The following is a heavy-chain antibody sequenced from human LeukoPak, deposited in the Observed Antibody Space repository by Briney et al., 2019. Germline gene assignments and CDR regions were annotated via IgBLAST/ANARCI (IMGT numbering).Heavy chain of an antibody. J-gene: IGHJ4*02. CDR2: IYYSGST. CDR1: GGSISSSSYY. Sequence: SETLSLTCTVSGGSISSSSYYWGWIRQPPGKGLEWIGSIYYSGSTYYNPSLKSRVTISVDTSKNQFSLKLSSVTAADTAVYYCARHSDRSYCSGGSCYPGPSDYWGQGTLVTVSS. V-gene: IGHV4-39*01. CDR3: ARHSDRSYCSGGSCYPGPSDY. D-gene: IGHD2-15*01.